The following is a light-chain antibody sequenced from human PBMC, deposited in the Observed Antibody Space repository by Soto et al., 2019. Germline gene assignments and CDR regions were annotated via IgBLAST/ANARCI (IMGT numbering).Light chain of an antibody. CDR2: EVS. J-gene: IGLJ2*01. CDR1: SSDVGSYNL. Sequence: QSALTQPASVSGSPGQSITLSCTGTSSDVGSYNLVSWYQHHPAKAPKLMIYEVSKRPSGVSNRFSGSKSGNAASLTISGLQAEDEADYYCCSYAGSSTVVFGGGTKLTVL. V-gene: IGLV2-23*02. CDR3: CSYAGSSTVV.